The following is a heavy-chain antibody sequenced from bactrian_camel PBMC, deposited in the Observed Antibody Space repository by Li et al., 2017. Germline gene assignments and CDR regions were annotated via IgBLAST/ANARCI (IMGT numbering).Heavy chain of an antibody. Sequence: HVQLVESGGSSVQAGGSLRLSCTASGLSNYMGWFRQAPGKDREGVATIWTGGSDSYYSGSVKGRFTISQDTFKNTIYLQMNSLEPEDTAMYYCAADCSGEYCYRPPCDYWGQGTQVTVS. D-gene: IGHD2*01. J-gene: IGHJ4*01. CDR2: IWTGGSDS. CDR1: GLSNY. CDR3: AADCSGEYCYRPPCDY. V-gene: IGHV3S63*01.